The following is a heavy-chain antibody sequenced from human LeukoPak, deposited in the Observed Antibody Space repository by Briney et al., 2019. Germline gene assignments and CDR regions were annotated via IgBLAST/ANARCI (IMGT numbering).Heavy chain of an antibody. D-gene: IGHD3-22*01. Sequence: GGSLRLSCAASGFTFSNAWMSWVRQAPGKGLEWVSSISSSTSYIYYADSVKGRFTISRDNAKNSLYLQMNSLRAEDTAVYYCERDFGQYYYDSSGYLWGQGTLVTVSS. CDR1: GFTFSNAW. V-gene: IGHV3-21*01. CDR3: ERDFGQYYYDSSGYL. J-gene: IGHJ4*02. CDR2: ISSSTSYI.